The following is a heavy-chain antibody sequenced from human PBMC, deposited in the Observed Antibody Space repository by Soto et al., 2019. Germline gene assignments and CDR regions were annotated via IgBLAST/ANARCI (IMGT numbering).Heavy chain of an antibody. D-gene: IGHD6-19*01. V-gene: IGHV3-23*01. CDR1: GFTFSSYA. Sequence: EVQLLESGGGLVQPGGSLRLSCAASGFTFSSYAMSWVRQAPGKGLEWVSAISGSGGSTYYADSVKGRFTISRDNSKNTLYLQMNSLRAEDTAVYYCANPSSSGWPEYYYGMDVWGQGTTVTVSS. J-gene: IGHJ6*02. CDR3: ANPSSSGWPEYYYGMDV. CDR2: ISGSGGST.